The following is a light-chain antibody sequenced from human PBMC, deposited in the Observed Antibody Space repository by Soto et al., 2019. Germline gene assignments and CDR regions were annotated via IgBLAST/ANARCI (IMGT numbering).Light chain of an antibody. V-gene: IGLV2-8*01. CDR2: EVT. Sequence: QSVLTQPPSASGSPGQSVTISCTGTSSDVGGYNYVSWFQQHPGKAPKVMIYEVTKRPSGVPDRFSGSKSGNTASLTVSGLQAEEEADYYRPSYAGSKNFYVLGIGTKVTV. CDR1: SSDVGGYNY. CDR3: PSYAGSKNFYV. J-gene: IGLJ1*01.